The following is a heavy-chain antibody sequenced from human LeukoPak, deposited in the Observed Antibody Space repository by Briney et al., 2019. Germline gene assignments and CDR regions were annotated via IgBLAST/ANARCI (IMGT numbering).Heavy chain of an antibody. V-gene: IGHV3-21*01. CDR1: GFTFSSYS. D-gene: IGHD5-24*01. J-gene: IGHJ4*02. CDR3: ARAIEMATTRY. CDR2: ISSSSSYI. Sequence: GGSLRLSCAASGFTFSSYSMNWVRQAPGKELEWVSSISSSSSYIYYADSVKGRFTISRDNAKNSLYLQMNSLRAEDTAVYYCARAIEMATTRYWGQGTLVTVSS.